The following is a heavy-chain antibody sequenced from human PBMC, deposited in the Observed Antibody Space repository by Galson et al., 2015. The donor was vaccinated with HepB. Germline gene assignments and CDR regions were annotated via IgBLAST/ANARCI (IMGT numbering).Heavy chain of an antibody. CDR1: GFTFSNYW. J-gene: IGHJ5*02. Sequence: SLRLSCAASGFTFSNYWMNWVRQAPGKGLLWISRINSDGSTTNYADSVKGRFTISRDNAKNTLYLQINSLRAEDTAVYFCARDRHRDLHWSGSSSGGWFDPWGQGTLVTVSS. CDR3: ARDRHRDLHWSGSSSGGWFDP. V-gene: IGHV3-74*01. CDR2: INSDGSTT. D-gene: IGHD3-3*01.